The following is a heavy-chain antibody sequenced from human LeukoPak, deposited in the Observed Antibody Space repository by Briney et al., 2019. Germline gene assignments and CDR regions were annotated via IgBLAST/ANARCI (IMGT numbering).Heavy chain of an antibody. V-gene: IGHV4-34*01. Sequence: SETLSLTCAVYGGSFSGYYWSWLRQPPGKGLEWIGEINHSGSTNYNPSLKSRVTISVDTSKNQFSLKLSSVTAADTAVYYCARGHNRRYGYGHGFDYWGQGTLVTVSS. CDR1: GGSFSGYY. J-gene: IGHJ4*02. D-gene: IGHD5-18*01. CDR2: INHSGST. CDR3: ARGHNRRYGYGHGFDY.